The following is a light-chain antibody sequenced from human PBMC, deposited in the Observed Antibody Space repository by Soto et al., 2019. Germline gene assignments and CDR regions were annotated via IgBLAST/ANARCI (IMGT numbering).Light chain of an antibody. CDR1: QSVSSY. CDR2: DAY. CDR3: QQSSNWPPIT. V-gene: IGKV3-11*01. Sequence: LTQSPASLSLSAGESATLSCRGSQSVSSYLAWYQQKPGQAPRLLIYDAYNRATGIPARFSGSGSGTDFTLTISSLEPEDFAVYYCQQSSNWPPITFGQGTRLEIK. J-gene: IGKJ5*01.